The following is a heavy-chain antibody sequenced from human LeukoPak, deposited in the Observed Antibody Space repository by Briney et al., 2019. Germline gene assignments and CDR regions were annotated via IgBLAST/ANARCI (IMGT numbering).Heavy chain of an antibody. Sequence: SETLPLTCTVSGGSISSYYWSWIRQPPGKGLEWIGYIYYSGSTNYNPSLKSRVTISVDTSKNQFSLKLSSVTAADTAVYYCAREGTAMGNWFDPWGQGTLVTVSS. CDR3: AREGTAMGNWFDP. V-gene: IGHV4-59*01. D-gene: IGHD5-18*01. CDR1: GGSISSYY. CDR2: IYYSGST. J-gene: IGHJ5*02.